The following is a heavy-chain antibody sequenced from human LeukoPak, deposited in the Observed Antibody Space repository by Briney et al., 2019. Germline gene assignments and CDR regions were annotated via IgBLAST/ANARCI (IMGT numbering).Heavy chain of an antibody. J-gene: IGHJ3*02. CDR1: GFTFSSYA. CDR3: ARGGNDSSGYGPGAFDI. Sequence: GGSLRLSCAASGFTFSSYAMHWVRQAPGKGLEWVAVISYDGSNKYYADSVKGRFTISRDNSKNTLCLQMNSLRAEDTAVYYCARGGNDSSGYGPGAFDIWGQGTMVTVSS. D-gene: IGHD3-22*01. V-gene: IGHV3-30*16. CDR2: ISYDGSNK.